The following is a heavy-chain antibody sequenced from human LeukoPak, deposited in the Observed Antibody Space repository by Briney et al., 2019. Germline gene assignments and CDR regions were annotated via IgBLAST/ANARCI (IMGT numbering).Heavy chain of an antibody. CDR3: AKADGYNYWDAFGI. J-gene: IGHJ3*02. CDR2: ISGSGGIT. V-gene: IGHV3-23*01. D-gene: IGHD5-24*01. CDR1: GFTLSSYA. Sequence: GGSLRLSCATSGFTLSSYAMSWVRQAPGKGLEWVSAISGSGGITYYADSVKGRFTISRDNSKNTLYLQMNSPRAEDTAVYYCAKADGYNYWDAFGIWGQGTMVTVSS.